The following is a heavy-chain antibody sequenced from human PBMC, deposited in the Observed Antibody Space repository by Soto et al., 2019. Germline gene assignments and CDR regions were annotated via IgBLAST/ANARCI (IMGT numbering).Heavy chain of an antibody. J-gene: IGHJ4*02. V-gene: IGHV4-30-4*01. Sequence: KPSETLSLTCTVSGGSISSGDYYWSWIRQPPGKGLEWIGYIYYSGSTYYNPSLKSRVTISVDTSKNQFSLKLSSVTAADTAVYYCARGGRDIVVVPAAYYRYWGQGTLVTVSS. CDR2: IYYSGST. CDR1: GGSISSGDYY. CDR3: ARGGRDIVVVPAAYYRY. D-gene: IGHD2-2*01.